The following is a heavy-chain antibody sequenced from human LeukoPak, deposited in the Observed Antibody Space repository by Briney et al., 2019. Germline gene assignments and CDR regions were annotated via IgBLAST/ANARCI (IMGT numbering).Heavy chain of an antibody. D-gene: IGHD4-23*01. CDR1: GGSISSSSYY. Sequence: PSETLSLTCTVSGGSISSSSYYWGWIRQPPGKGLEWIGSIYYSGSTYYNPSLKSRVTISVDTSKNQFSLKLSSVTAADTAVYYCARDKAPPANYGGNSGDAFDIWGQGTMVTVSS. J-gene: IGHJ3*02. CDR3: ARDKAPPANYGGNSGDAFDI. CDR2: IYYSGST. V-gene: IGHV4-39*07.